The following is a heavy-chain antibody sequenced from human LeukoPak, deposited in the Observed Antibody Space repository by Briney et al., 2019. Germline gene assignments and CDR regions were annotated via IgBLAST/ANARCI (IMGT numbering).Heavy chain of an antibody. CDR2: INHSGST. D-gene: IGHD6-13*01. Sequence: KPSETLSLTCAVYGGSFSGYYWSWIRQPPGKGLEWIGEINHSGSTNYNPSLKSRVTISVDTSKYQFSLKLSSVTAADTAVYYCARSGGAYSSSWYDDWFDPWGQGTLVTVSS. CDR1: GGSFSGYY. V-gene: IGHV4-34*01. CDR3: ARSGGAYSSSWYDDWFDP. J-gene: IGHJ5*02.